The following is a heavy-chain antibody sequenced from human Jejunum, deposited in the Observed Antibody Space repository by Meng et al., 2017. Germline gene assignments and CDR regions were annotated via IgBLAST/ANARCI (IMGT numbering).Heavy chain of an antibody. Sequence: QVQLQQWGAGLLKPSETLSLTCAVYGGSSSVFYLSWIRQPPGKGLEWIGEIHPSGSTDYNPSLKSRLTISLDTSKNQFSLSLNSATAADTGIYYCTRGTDRAKSGDYWGQGTLVTVSS. D-gene: IGHD1-14*01. J-gene: IGHJ4*02. CDR2: IHPSGST. CDR3: TRGTDRAKSGDY. CDR1: GGSSSVFY. V-gene: IGHV4-34*01.